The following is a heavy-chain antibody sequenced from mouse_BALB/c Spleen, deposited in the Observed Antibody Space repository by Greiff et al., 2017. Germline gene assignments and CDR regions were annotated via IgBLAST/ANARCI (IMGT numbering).Heavy chain of an antibody. J-gene: IGHJ3*01. V-gene: IGHV3-2*02. Sequence: EVQLQQSGPGLVKPSQSLSLTCTVTGYSITSDYAWNWIRQFPGNKLEWMGYISYSGSTSYNPSLKSRISITRDTSKNQFFLQLNSVTTEDTATYYCARNGRFAYWGQGTLVTVSA. CDR3: ARNGRFAY. CDR2: ISYSGST. CDR1: GYSITSDYA.